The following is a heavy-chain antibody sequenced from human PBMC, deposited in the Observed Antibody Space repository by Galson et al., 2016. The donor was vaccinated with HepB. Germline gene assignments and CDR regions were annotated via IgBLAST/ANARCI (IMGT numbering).Heavy chain of an antibody. V-gene: IGHV4-61*01. CDR2: IYYSGST. CDR1: GGSVSSGSYY. Sequence: SETLSLTCTVSGGSVSSGSYYWSWIRQPPGKGLEWIGYIYYSGSTNYNPSLKSRVTISVDTSKNQFSLKLNSVTAADTAMYYCARYSSSQDYFDYWGQGTLVTVSS. D-gene: IGHD6-13*01. J-gene: IGHJ4*02. CDR3: ARYSSSQDYFDY.